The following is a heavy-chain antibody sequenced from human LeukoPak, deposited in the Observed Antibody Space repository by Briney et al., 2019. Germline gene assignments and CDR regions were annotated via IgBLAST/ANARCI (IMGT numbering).Heavy chain of an antibody. CDR2: IIPIFGTA. CDR3: ARSYYGSGNVLGFDP. D-gene: IGHD3-10*01. CDR1: GGTFSSYA. Sequence: ASVKVSCKASGGTFSSYAISWVRQAPGQGLEWMGGIIPIFGTANYAQKFQGRVTITADESTSTAYMELSSLRSEDTAVYYCARSYYGSGNVLGFDPWGQGILVTVSS. J-gene: IGHJ5*02. V-gene: IGHV1-69*01.